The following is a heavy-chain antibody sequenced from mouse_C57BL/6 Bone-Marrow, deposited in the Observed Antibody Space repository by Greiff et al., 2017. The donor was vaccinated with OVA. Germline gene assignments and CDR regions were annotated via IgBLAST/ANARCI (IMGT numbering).Heavy chain of an antibody. CDR2: IRLKSDNYAT. CDR1: GFTFSNYW. CDR3: TGITTVVGYYFDY. Sequence: EVQLVESGGGLVQPGGSMKLSCVASGFTFSNYWMNWVRQSPEKGLEWVAQIRLKSDNYATHYAESVKGRFTISRDDSKSSVYLQMNNLRAEDTGIYYCTGITTVVGYYFDYWGQGTTLTVSS. V-gene: IGHV6-3*01. J-gene: IGHJ2*01. D-gene: IGHD1-1*01.